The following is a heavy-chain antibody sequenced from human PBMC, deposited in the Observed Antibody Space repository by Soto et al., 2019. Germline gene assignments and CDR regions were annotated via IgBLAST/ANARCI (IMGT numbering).Heavy chain of an antibody. V-gene: IGHV3-23*01. D-gene: IGHD3-10*01. CDR2: ISNSGVST. Sequence: GGSLRLSCAASGFTLSSYAMSWVRQAPGKGLEWVSGISNSGVSTYYADSVKGRFTISRDDSKNTLLPQMNSLRDDDTAVYYCAKSGMKIYGSGSGSYYYYALDVWGQGTTVTVLL. J-gene: IGHJ6*02. CDR1: GFTLSSYA. CDR3: AKSGMKIYGSGSGSYYYYALDV.